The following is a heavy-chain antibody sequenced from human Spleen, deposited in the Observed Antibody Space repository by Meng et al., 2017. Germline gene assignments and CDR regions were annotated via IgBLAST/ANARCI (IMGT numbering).Heavy chain of an antibody. V-gene: IGHV4-38-2*02. J-gene: IGHJ4*02. D-gene: IGHD6-19*01. CDR1: GYSISGGHF. CDR2: IYHRGTT. CDR3: ARSGIAVAGTDY. Sequence: SETLSLTCSVSGYSISGGHFWGWIRQSPGKGLEWIGNIYHRGTTYYNPSLKSRVTISVDTSKNQFSLKLSSVTAADTAVYYCARSGIAVAGTDYWGQGTLVTVSS.